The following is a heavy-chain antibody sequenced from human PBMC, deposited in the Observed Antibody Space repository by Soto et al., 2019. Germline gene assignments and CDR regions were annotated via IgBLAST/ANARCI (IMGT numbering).Heavy chain of an antibody. CDR2: INPGKGNT. J-gene: IGHJ3*01. D-gene: IGHD3-10*01. Sequence: QAQLVQSGAEVKKPGASVKVACKSSGYTFEAFILHWVRQAPGQRPEWMGRINPGKGNTKYSQKFRGRFTMSADTFATTVYPELSALRSDDTAVDYCASPFTINRGVIRAFDVWGQGTMVIVSS. CDR1: GYTFEAFI. V-gene: IGHV1-3*01. CDR3: ASPFTINRGVIRAFDV.